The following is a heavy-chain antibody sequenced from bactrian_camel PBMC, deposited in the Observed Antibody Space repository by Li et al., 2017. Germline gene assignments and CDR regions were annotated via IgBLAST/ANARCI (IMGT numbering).Heavy chain of an antibody. CDR3: AGDRFSFRHWDQPNY. CDR2: IFSAGGST. CDR1: GSTQWSYC. D-gene: IGHD1*01. V-gene: IGHV3S1*01. J-gene: IGHJ4*01. Sequence: HVQLVESGGGSVQGGGSLRLSCTTSGSTQWSYCMGWFRQPPGKEREAVASIFSAGGSTYYADSVKGRFTISKDNAKNTLYLQMSSLKPEDTGMYYCAGDRFSFRHWDQPNYRGQGTQVTVS.